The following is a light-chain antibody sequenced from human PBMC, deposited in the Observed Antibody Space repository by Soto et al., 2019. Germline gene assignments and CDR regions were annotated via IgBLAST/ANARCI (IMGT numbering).Light chain of an antibody. CDR1: QGISSY. CDR3: QQYNDLST. CDR2: AAS. Sequence: DIQLTQSPSFLSASVGDRVAITCRASQGISSYLAWYQQKPGKAPKLLIYAASTLQSGVPSRFSGSGSGTEFTLTISSLQPEDFATYYCQQYNDLSTFGGGTKVDI. J-gene: IGKJ4*01. V-gene: IGKV1-9*01.